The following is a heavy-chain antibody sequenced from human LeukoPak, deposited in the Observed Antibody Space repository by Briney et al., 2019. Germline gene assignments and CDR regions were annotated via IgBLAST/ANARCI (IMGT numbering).Heavy chain of an antibody. Sequence: PSETLSLTCTVSDGSISSYYWRWIRQPAGKGLEGIGRIYSSGSTKYNPSLKSRVTMSVDTSKNQFSLKLSSGTAADTAVYYCARDRYDSVYNWFDPWGQGTLVTVSS. CDR1: DGSISSYY. D-gene: IGHD3-22*01. V-gene: IGHV4-4*07. CDR3: ARDRYDSVYNWFDP. CDR2: IYSSGST. J-gene: IGHJ5*02.